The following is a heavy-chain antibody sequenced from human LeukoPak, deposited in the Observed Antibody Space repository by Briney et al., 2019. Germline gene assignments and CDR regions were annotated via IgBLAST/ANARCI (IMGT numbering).Heavy chain of an antibody. CDR1: GCTFTSYA. V-gene: IGHV1-3*01. D-gene: IGHD3-10*01. CDR3: ARVYYGSVNWFDP. CDR2: INAGNGNT. Sequence: ASVKVSCKASGCTFTSYAMHWVRQAPGQRLEWMGWINAGNGNTKYSQKFQGRVTITRDTSASTAYMELSSLRSEDTAVYYCARVYYGSVNWFDPWGQGTLVTVSS. J-gene: IGHJ5*02.